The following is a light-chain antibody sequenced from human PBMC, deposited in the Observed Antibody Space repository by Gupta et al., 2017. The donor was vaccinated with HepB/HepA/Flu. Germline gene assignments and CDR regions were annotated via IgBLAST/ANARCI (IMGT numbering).Light chain of an antibody. CDR2: RNN. CDR3: QSYDSSLGGPWV. Sequence: QSALTQPPSVSGVPGQRVIISCTGSSSNSGIGRDVHWYQQFPGTAPKLLIYRNNNRPSGVPDRFSGSKSGTSASLAITGLQAEDEATYYCQSYDSSLGGPWVFGGGTKLTVL. CDR1: SSNSGIGRD. J-gene: IGLJ3*02. V-gene: IGLV1-40*01.